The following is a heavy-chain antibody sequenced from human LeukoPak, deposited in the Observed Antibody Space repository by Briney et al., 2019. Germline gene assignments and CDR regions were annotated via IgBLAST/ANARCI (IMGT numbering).Heavy chain of an antibody. V-gene: IGHV3-23*01. Sequence: GGSLRLSSAVYGFTFSIYAMRWVRPAPGRGLEWVSVIRCSGGSTYYADSVRGRFTISRDNSKNTLYLQMNSLRAEDTAVYYCAKDLDYYGSGSYLDYWGQGTLVTVSS. D-gene: IGHD3-10*01. CDR3: AKDLDYYGSGSYLDY. J-gene: IGHJ4*02. CDR1: GFTFSIYA. CDR2: IRCSGGST.